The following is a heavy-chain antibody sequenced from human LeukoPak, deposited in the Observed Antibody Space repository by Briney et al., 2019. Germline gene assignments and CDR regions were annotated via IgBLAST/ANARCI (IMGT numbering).Heavy chain of an antibody. CDR2: IYPGDSDT. D-gene: IGHD3-22*01. Sequence: GESLQISCQGSGYSFTSYWIGWVRQMPGKGLEWMGIIYPGDSDTRYSPSFQGRVTISADKSISTAYLQWSSLKASDTAMYYCARPGTWSSGYYALDYWGQGTLVTVSS. CDR1: GYSFTSYW. J-gene: IGHJ4*02. CDR3: ARPGTWSSGYYALDY. V-gene: IGHV5-51*01.